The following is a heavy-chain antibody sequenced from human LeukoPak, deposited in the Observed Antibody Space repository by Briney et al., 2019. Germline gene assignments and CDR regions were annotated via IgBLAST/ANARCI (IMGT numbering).Heavy chain of an antibody. CDR2: IYPGDSDT. D-gene: IGHD6-19*01. CDR1: AYSSPNYW. J-gene: IGHJ4*02. CDR3: ARTPGSGWSPFDY. Sequence: GEALQISSPGSAYSSPNYWIGWLRQMPPKGGEWMGSIYPGDSDTRYSPSFQGQVTISADKSISTAYLQWSSLKASDTAMYYCARTPGSGWSPFDYWGQGTMVTVSS. V-gene: IGHV5-51*01.